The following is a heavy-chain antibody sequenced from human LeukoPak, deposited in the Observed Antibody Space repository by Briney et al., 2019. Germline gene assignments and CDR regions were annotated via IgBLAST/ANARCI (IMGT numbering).Heavy chain of an antibody. Sequence: TGGSLRLSCAAAGFTFSAFNIHWVRQAPGKGLEWVAVISYEGSNKYYADSVKGRFTISRDNSKNTLYLQMNSLRAEDTAVYYCARRPSPFDSSGYYHLVDWGQGTLVTVSS. CDR2: ISYEGSNK. CDR1: GFTFSAFN. CDR3: ARRPSPFDSSGYYHLVD. V-gene: IGHV3-30*03. D-gene: IGHD3-22*01. J-gene: IGHJ4*02.